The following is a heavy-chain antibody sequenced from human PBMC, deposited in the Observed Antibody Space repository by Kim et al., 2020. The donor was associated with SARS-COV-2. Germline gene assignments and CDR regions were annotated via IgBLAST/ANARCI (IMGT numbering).Heavy chain of an antibody. D-gene: IGHD1-1*01. Sequence: ASVKVSCKASGYTFTGYYMHWVRQAPGQGLEWMGWINPNSGGTNYAQKFQGRVTMTRDTSISTAYMELSRLRSDDTAVYYCARWRIGLTWTWFDPWGQGTLVTVSS. CDR1: GYTFTGYY. CDR3: ARWRIGLTWTWFDP. V-gene: IGHV1-2*02. J-gene: IGHJ5*02. CDR2: INPNSGGT.